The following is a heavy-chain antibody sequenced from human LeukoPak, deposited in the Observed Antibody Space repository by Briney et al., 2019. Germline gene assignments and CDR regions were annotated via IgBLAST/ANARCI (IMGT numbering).Heavy chain of an antibody. CDR3: AREETANNWFDP. CDR2: IYYGGST. D-gene: IGHD5-24*01. Sequence: SETLSLTCTVSGGSISSYYWSWIRQPPGKGLEWIGYIYYGGSTNYNPFLKSRVTISVDTSKNQFSLKLSSVTAADTAVYYCAREETANNWFDPWGQGTLVTVSS. V-gene: IGHV4-59*01. CDR1: GGSISSYY. J-gene: IGHJ5*02.